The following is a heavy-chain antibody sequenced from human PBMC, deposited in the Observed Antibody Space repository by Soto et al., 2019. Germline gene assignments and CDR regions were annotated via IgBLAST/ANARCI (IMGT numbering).Heavy chain of an antibody. J-gene: IGHJ6*02. D-gene: IGHD3-10*01. Sequence: QVQLVESGGGVVQPGRSLRLSCAASGFTFSSYGMHWVRQDPGKGLEWVAVISYDGSNKYYADSVKGRFTISRDNSKNTLYLPMNSLIAEDTAVYYCAKDQLRGVRGVITYYYGMDVWGQGTTVTVSS. CDR1: GFTFSSYG. CDR3: AKDQLRGVRGVITYYYGMDV. V-gene: IGHV3-30*18. CDR2: ISYDGSNK.